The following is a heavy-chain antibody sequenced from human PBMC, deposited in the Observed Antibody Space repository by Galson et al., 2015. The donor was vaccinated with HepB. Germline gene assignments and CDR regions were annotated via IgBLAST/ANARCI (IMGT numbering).Heavy chain of an antibody. D-gene: IGHD2/OR15-2a*01. CDR1: GGTFRTSS. CDR2: INPIFRVS. J-gene: IGHJ5*02. CDR3: ATEGKNTDLWLDP. V-gene: IGHV1-69*13. Sequence: SVKVSCKASGGTFRTSSILWVRQAPGQGLEWVGGINPIFRVSNYAQRFQGRVTITADESATTAYMALTSLRSEDTAIYYCATEGKNTDLWLDPWGQGTLLIVSS.